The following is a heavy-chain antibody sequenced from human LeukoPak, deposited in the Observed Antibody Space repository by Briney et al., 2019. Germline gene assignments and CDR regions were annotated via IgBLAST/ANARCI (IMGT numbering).Heavy chain of an antibody. CDR3: TSGPLTGTTNY. Sequence: PGGFLRLSCAASGFSFSDHSMHWVRQAPGKGLEWVTVISYDGSDKFYTDSVKGRFLISRDNSKNTLYLQMSSLKTEDTAVYYCTSGPLTGTTNYWGQGTLVTVSS. J-gene: IGHJ4*02. V-gene: IGHV3-30*04. D-gene: IGHD1-7*01. CDR2: ISYDGSDK. CDR1: GFSFSDHS.